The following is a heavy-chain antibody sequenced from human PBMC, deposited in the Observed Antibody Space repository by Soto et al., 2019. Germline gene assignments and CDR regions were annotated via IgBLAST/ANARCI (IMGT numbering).Heavy chain of an antibody. CDR3: ARQLPVGATSWFDP. J-gene: IGHJ5*02. D-gene: IGHD1-26*01. Sequence: SETLSLTCSVSGGSINRDDSFWGWVRQSPGKGLEWIGSLYYCGSTFYNPSLKSRVTISLDTSKNQFSLRLTSVTAADTAIYYCARQLPVGATSWFDPWGQGTLVTVS. CDR2: LYYCGST. CDR1: GGSINRDDSF. V-gene: IGHV4-39*01.